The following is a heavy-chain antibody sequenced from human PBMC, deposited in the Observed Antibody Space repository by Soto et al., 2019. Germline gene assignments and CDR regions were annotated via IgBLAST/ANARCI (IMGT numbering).Heavy chain of an antibody. J-gene: IGHJ6*02. Sequence: GGSLRLSCVASRFTFSSYGMHWVRQAPGKXLEWVAVIWYDGDNKYYADSVKGRFTISRDNSKNTLYLQMNSLRAEDTAVYYCASAYCGGDCSFIDYYGVDVWGQGTTVTVSS. V-gene: IGHV3-33*01. CDR1: RFTFSSYG. D-gene: IGHD2-21*02. CDR2: IWYDGDNK. CDR3: ASAYCGGDCSFIDYYGVDV.